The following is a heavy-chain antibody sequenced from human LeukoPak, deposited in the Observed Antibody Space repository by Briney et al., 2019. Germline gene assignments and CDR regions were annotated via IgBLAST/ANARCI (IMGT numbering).Heavy chain of an antibody. D-gene: IGHD4-17*01. Sequence: PGGSLRLSCAASGVTFDKYAMNWVRQAPGNGQEWGSATSASGDNTFYSDSVEDRFTISRDHSQATLFLQMESLRGDDTALYYCATSLASVTPGHPFFCFCSMDVWGKGTMVTVSS. J-gene: IGHJ6*04. CDR3: ATSLASVTPGHPFFCFCSMDV. CDR1: GVTFDKYA. CDR2: TSASGDNT. V-gene: IGHV3-23*01.